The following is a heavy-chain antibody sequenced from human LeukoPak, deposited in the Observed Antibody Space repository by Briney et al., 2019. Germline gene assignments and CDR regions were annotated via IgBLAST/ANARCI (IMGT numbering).Heavy chain of an antibody. Sequence: SETLSLTCTVSGGSISSSSYYWGWIRQPPGKGLEWIGSIYFSGSTYYNPSLKSRVTISVDTSKNQFSLKLSSVTAADTAAYYCARVQAEYSSGWFDYWGQGSLVTVSS. V-gene: IGHV4-39*01. CDR3: ARVQAEYSSGWFDY. J-gene: IGHJ4*02. D-gene: IGHD6-19*01. CDR2: IYFSGST. CDR1: GGSISSSSYY.